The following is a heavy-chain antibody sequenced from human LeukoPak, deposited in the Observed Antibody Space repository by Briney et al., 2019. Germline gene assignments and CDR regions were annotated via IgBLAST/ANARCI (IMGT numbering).Heavy chain of an antibody. CDR3: ARDGFRGPSDY. CDR2: INAYNGNT. CDR1: GYTFNSYS. D-gene: IGHD3-16*01. Sequence: ASVKVSCKASGYTFNSYSINWVRQAPGQGLEWMGSINAYNGNTNYAQKVQGRVTMTTDTSTSTAYMELRSLRSGDTALYYCARDGFRGPSDYWGQGTLVTVSS. V-gene: IGHV1-18*01. J-gene: IGHJ4*02.